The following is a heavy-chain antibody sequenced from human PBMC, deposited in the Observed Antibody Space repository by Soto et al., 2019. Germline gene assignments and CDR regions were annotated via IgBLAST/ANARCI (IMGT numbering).Heavy chain of an antibody. Sequence: SGPTLVNPTQTLPLTCTFSGFSPSTSGVGVGLVRQPPGKALEWPSLLYWDDDKRYSPSLKSRLTITKDTSKNQVVLTMTNMDPVDTATYYCAHSVGTMVRGVILTIEPWCWFDPWGQGTLVTVSS. CDR1: GFSPSTSGVG. V-gene: IGHV2-5*02. J-gene: IGHJ5*02. CDR2: LYWDDDK. D-gene: IGHD3-10*01. CDR3: AHSVGTMVRGVILTIEPWCWFDP.